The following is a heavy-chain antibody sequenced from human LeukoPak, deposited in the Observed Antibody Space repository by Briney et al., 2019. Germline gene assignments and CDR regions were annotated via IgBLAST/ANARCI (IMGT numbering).Heavy chain of an antibody. CDR1: GGTFSSYA. CDR3: AAGGLLDAFDI. CDR2: IIPIFGTA. D-gene: IGHD4-23*01. V-gene: IGHV1-69*13. Sequence: GASVKVSCKASGGTFSSYAISWVRQAPGQGLEWMGGIIPIFGTANYAQKFQGRVTITADESTSTAYMELSSLRSEDTAVYYCAAGGLLDAFDIWGQGTMVTVSS. J-gene: IGHJ3*02.